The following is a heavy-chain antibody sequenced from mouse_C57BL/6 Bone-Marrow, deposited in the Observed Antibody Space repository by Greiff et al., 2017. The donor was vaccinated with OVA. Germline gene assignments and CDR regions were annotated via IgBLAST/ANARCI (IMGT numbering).Heavy chain of an antibody. CDR1: GYTFTSYW. CDR2: IDPSDSYT. Sequence: QVQLQQPGAELVMPGASVKLSCKASGYTFTSYWMHWVKQRPGQGLEWIGEIDPSDSYTNYNQKFKGKSTLTVDKSSSTAYMQLSSLTSEDSAVYYCAAYDYEGAMDYWGQGTSVTVSS. J-gene: IGHJ4*01. CDR3: AAYDYEGAMDY. D-gene: IGHD2-4*01. V-gene: IGHV1-69*01.